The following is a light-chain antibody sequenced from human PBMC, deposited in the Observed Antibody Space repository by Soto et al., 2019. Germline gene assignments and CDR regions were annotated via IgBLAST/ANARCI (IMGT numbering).Light chain of an antibody. CDR2: GAS. J-gene: IGKJ1*01. CDR3: HQYNNWPPWT. CDR1: QSVSSN. V-gene: IGKV3-15*01. Sequence: EIVMTQSPATLSVSPGERATLSCRASQSVSSNLAWYQQKPCQAPRLLIYGASTRATGIPARFSGSGSGTEFTITISSLQSEDFAVYYCHQYNNWPPWTFGQGTKVDIK.